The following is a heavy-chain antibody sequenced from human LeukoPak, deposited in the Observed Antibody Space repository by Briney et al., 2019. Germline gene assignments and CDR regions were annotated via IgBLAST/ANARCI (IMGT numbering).Heavy chain of an antibody. CDR2: ISAYNGNT. CDR1: GFTFTSYG. J-gene: IGHJ4*02. D-gene: IGHD6-13*01. Sequence: ASVKVSCAASGFTFTSYGISWVRQAPGQGLEWMGWISAYNGNTNYAQKLQGRITMTTDTSTITAYMELRSLRADDTSVYYCASGGIAAAGASDYRGQGTLVTVSS. V-gene: IGHV1-18*01. CDR3: ASGGIAAAGASDY.